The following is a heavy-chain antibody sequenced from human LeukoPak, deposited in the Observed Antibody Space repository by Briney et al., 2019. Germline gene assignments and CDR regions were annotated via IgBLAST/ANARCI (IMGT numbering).Heavy chain of an antibody. CDR1: GFTVSSNY. D-gene: IGHD5-12*01. CDR3: ATRGEGRWLQPGGDAFDI. Sequence: GGSLRLSCAASGFTVSSNYMSWVRQALGKGLEWVSVIYSGGSTYYADSVKGRFTISRDNSKNTLYLQMNSLRAEDTAVYYCATRGEGRWLQPGGDAFDIWGQGTMVTVSS. V-gene: IGHV3-66*01. J-gene: IGHJ3*02. CDR2: IYSGGST.